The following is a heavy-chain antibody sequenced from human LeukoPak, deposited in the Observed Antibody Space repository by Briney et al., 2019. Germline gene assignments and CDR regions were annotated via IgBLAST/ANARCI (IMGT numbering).Heavy chain of an antibody. V-gene: IGHV3-30*04. D-gene: IGHD1-26*01. CDR2: ISYDGSNK. Sequence: GGSLRLSCAASGFTFSSYSMHWVRQAPGKGLEWVAAISYDGSNKYYDDSLKGRFTITRDNSKNTLYLKMNSLRAEDTAVYYCAKPPEVGATVGYFDYWGQGTLVTVSS. CDR3: AKPPEVGATVGYFDY. CDR1: GFTFSSYS. J-gene: IGHJ4*02.